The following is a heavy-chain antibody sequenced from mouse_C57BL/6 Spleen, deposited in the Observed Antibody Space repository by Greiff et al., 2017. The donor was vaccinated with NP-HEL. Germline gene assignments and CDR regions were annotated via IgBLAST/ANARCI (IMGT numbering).Heavy chain of an antibody. Sequence: EVQLQQSGPVLVKPGASVKMSCKASGYTFTDYYMNWVKQSHGKSLEWIGVINPYNGGTSYNQKFKGKATLTVDKSSSTAYMELNSLTSEDSAVYYCAQGAEPLLYHGYGAYWGQGTLVTVSA. D-gene: IGHD2-2*01. CDR1: GYTFTDYY. J-gene: IGHJ3*01. V-gene: IGHV1-19*01. CDR2: INPYNGGT. CDR3: AQGAEPLLYHGYGAY.